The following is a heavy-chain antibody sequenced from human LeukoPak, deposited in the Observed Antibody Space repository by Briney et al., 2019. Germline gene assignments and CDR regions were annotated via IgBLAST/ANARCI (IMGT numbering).Heavy chain of an antibody. Sequence: GGSLRLSCAASGFTFTSYAMRRVRQAPGKGLEWVSSISNTGGSTYYADSVKGRFTISRDNSKNTLYLQMNSLRAEDTAVYYCAKGPSISGTYHFDYWGQGTLVTVSS. CDR3: AKGPSISGTYHFDY. CDR2: ISNTGGST. D-gene: IGHD3-10*01. CDR1: GFTFTSYA. J-gene: IGHJ4*02. V-gene: IGHV3-23*01.